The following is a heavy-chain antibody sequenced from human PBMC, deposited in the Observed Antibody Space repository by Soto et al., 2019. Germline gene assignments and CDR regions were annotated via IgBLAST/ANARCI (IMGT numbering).Heavy chain of an antibody. J-gene: IGHJ6*02. CDR1: GYTFTSYG. Sequence: QVQLVQSGAEVKKPGASVKVSCKASGYTFTSYGISWVRHAPGQGLEWMGWISAYNGNTNYAQKLQGRVTMTTDTSTSTAYMELRSLRSDDTAVYYCARDLQGYDFWSGYYSYYYYSIDVWGQGTTVTVSS. CDR2: ISAYNGNT. CDR3: ARDLQGYDFWSGYYSYYYYSIDV. V-gene: IGHV1-18*01. D-gene: IGHD3-3*01.